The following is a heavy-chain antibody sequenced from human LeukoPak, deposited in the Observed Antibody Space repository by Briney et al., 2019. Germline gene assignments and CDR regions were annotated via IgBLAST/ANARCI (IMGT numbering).Heavy chain of an antibody. CDR1: GGSISSYY. CDR2: FYYSGST. Sequence: SETLSLTCTVSGGSISSYYWSWIRQPPGKGLEWIGYFYYSGSTNYNPSLKSRVTISVDTSKNQFSLKLSSVTAADTAVYYCARDYGSGSYYYGMDVWGQGTTVTVSS. V-gene: IGHV4-59*01. D-gene: IGHD3-10*01. J-gene: IGHJ6*02. CDR3: ARDYGSGSYYYGMDV.